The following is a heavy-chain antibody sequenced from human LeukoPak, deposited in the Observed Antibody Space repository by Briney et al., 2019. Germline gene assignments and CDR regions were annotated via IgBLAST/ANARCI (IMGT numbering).Heavy chain of an antibody. D-gene: IGHD5-24*01. CDR2: ISSGSSYI. CDR1: GFTFSSYS. CDR3: AGEMATIQFDP. Sequence: GGSLRLSCAASGFTFSSYSMNWVRQAPGKGLEWVSSISSGSSYIYYADSVKGRFTISRDNAKNSLYLQMNSLRAEDTAVYYCAGEMATIQFDPWGQGTLVTVSS. V-gene: IGHV3-21*01. J-gene: IGHJ5*02.